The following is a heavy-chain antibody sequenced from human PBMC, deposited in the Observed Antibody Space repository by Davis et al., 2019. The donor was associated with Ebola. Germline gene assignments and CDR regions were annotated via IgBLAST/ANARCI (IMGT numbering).Heavy chain of an antibody. CDR3: AKCVVVVAANWFDP. CDR1: GFVFSSYV. J-gene: IGHJ5*02. D-gene: IGHD2-15*01. V-gene: IGHV3-23*01. CDR2: LGLSADT. Sequence: GGSLRLSCAASGFVFSSYVMSWVRRAPGKGLEWVSTLGLSADTYYADSVKGRFTISRDNSKNTLYLQMNSLRAEDTAAYYCAKCVVVVAANWFDPWGQGTLVTVSS.